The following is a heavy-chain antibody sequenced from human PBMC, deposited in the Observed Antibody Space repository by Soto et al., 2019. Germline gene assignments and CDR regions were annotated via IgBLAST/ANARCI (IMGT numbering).Heavy chain of an antibody. CDR1: GFTFSSYA. CDR2: ISGSGGST. J-gene: IGHJ4*02. CDR3: AKGTPANLHYYGSGMIGEGHYFDY. Sequence: GGSLRLSCAASGFTFSSYAMSWVRQAPGKGLEWVSAISGSGGSTYYADSVKGRFTISRDNSKNTLYLQMNSLRAEDTAVYYCAKGTPANLHYYGSGMIGEGHYFDYWGQGTLVTVSS. V-gene: IGHV3-23*01. D-gene: IGHD3-10*01.